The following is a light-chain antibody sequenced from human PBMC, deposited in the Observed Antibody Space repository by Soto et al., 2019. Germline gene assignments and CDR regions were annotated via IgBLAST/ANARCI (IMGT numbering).Light chain of an antibody. CDR2: AAS. J-gene: IGKJ1*01. V-gene: IGKV1-12*01. Sequence: DIQMTQSPSSVSASVGDRVTITCRASQAVDRWLSWYQQKPGKPPKLLISAASILQTGVPSRFSGSGSGTDFTLTIRSLQPEDLGTYYCQQGDTFPWTFGQGIKVAIK. CDR3: QQGDTFPWT. CDR1: QAVDRW.